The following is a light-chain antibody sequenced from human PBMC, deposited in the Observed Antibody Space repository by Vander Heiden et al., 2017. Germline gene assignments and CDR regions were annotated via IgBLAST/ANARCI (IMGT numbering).Light chain of an antibody. Sequence: DIQMTQSPSSLSASVGDRVTITCRASQSITTSLNWYQLKPGYAPKLLIYFASNLQSGVPSRFSGSGSGTDFTLTISRLQPEDFATYYCQQSDTSTWTFGQGTKLEIK. CDR1: QSITTS. J-gene: IGKJ1*01. CDR3: QQSDTSTWT. CDR2: FAS. V-gene: IGKV1-39*01.